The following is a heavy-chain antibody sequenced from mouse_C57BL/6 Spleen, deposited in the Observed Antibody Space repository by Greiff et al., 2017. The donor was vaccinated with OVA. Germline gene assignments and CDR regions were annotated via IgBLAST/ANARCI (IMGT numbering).Heavy chain of an antibody. Sequence: VQRVESGPELVKPGASVKISCKASGYAFSSSWMNWVKQRPGKGLEWIGRIYPGDGDTNYNGKFKGKATLTADKSSSTAYMQLSSLTSEDSAVYFCASSYGYFDYWGQGTTLTVSS. CDR3: ASSYGYFDY. CDR2: IYPGDGDT. J-gene: IGHJ2*01. CDR1: GYAFSSSW. V-gene: IGHV1-82*01. D-gene: IGHD1-1*02.